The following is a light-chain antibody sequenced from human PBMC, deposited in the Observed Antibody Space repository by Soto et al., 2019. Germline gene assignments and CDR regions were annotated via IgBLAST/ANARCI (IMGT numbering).Light chain of an antibody. Sequence: DLPMTQSPSSLSASVGDRVTITCRASQSISNYLTWYQQKSGKAPKLLIYAASSLQSGVPSRFSGSGSGTDFTLTISDLQPEDVATYYCQQSYITPLTFGGGTKVEIK. CDR2: AAS. V-gene: IGKV1-39*01. CDR1: QSISNY. CDR3: QQSYITPLT. J-gene: IGKJ4*01.